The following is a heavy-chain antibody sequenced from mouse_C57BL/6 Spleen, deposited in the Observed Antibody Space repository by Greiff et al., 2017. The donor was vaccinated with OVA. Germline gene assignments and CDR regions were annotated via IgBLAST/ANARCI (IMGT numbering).Heavy chain of an antibody. V-gene: IGHV1-64*01. CDR2: IHPNSGST. CDR3: ARYYDYDGTYAMDY. Sequence: VQLQQPGAELVKPGASVKLSCKASGYTFTSYWMHWVKQRPGQGLEWIGMIHPNSGSTNYNEKFKSKATLTVDKSSSTAYMQLSSLTSEDSAVYYCARYYDYDGTYAMDYWGQGTSVTVSS. D-gene: IGHD2-4*01. CDR1: GYTFTSYW. J-gene: IGHJ4*01.